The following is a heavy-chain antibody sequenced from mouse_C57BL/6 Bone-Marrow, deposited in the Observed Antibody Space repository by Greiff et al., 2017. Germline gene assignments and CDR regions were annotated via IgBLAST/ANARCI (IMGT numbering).Heavy chain of an antibody. CDR1: GYAFTNYL. D-gene: IGHD2-4*01. Sequence: QVQLKQSGAELVRPGTSVKVSCKASGYAFTNYLIEWVKQRPGQGLEWIGVINPGSGGTNYNEKFKGKATLTADKSSSTAYMQLSSLTSEDSAVYFCAGCDYDYAMDYWGQGTSVTVSS. CDR2: INPGSGGT. CDR3: AGCDYDYAMDY. J-gene: IGHJ4*01. V-gene: IGHV1-54*01.